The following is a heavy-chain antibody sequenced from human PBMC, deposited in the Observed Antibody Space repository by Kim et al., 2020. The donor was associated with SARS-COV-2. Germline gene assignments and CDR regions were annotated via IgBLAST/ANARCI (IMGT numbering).Heavy chain of an antibody. V-gene: IGHV3-15*01. CDR3: TTKEYSYGHRRMVVDP. Sequence: GGSLRLSCAASGFTFSNAWMSWVRQAPGKGLEWVGRIKSKTDGGTTDYAAPVKGRFTISRDDSKNTLYLQMNSLKTADTAVYYCTTKEYSYGHRRMVVDPWGRGTLVTVSS. CDR1: GFTFSNAW. D-gene: IGHD5-18*01. CDR2: IKSKTDGGTT. J-gene: IGHJ2*01.